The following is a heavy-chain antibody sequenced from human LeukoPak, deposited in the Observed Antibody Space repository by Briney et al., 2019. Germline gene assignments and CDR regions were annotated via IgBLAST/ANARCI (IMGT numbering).Heavy chain of an antibody. D-gene: IGHD4-23*01. CDR3: ARQPRGTVVFDY. J-gene: IGHJ4*02. CDR2: IDPSDSYI. V-gene: IGHV5-10-1*01. CDR1: GYSYTNYS. Sequence: PGESLRISWKGSGYSYTNYSSTWVRQMPGKGLEWMGRIDPSDSYINHSPSFQGHVSISAAKSVSTAYLQWSSLKASDSAMYYCARQPRGTVVFDYWGQGTLVTVSS.